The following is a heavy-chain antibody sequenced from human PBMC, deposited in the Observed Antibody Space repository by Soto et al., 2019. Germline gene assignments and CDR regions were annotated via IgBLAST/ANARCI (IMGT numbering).Heavy chain of an antibody. J-gene: IGHJ4*02. CDR1: GGSISSRTSY. D-gene: IGHD1-26*01. V-gene: IGHV4-31*03. CDR2: IYYGGDS. Sequence: QVQLQESGPGLVKPSQTLSLTCTVSGGSISSRTSYWSWIRQHPGKGLEWIGYIYYGGDSFYNPSLKSRVTIARDTSETHFPLRLNSVTAGDTAVYFWGRGGGGGVDCWGQGTLVTVAS. CDR3: GRGGGGGVDC.